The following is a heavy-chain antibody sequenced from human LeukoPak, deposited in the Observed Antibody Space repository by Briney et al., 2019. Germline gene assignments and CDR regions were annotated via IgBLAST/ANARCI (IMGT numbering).Heavy chain of an antibody. CDR2: MNSDGSTT. J-gene: IGHJ4*02. CDR3: ARAPGVAVADYYFDY. V-gene: IGHV3-74*01. Sequence: GGSLRLSCAASGFTFSTYWMHWVRQVPGKGLVWVSRMNSDGSTTNYADSVKGRFTISRDNAKNTLYLQMNSLRAEDTAVYYCARAPGVAVADYYFDYWGRGTLVTVSS. CDR1: GFTFSTYW. D-gene: IGHD6-19*01.